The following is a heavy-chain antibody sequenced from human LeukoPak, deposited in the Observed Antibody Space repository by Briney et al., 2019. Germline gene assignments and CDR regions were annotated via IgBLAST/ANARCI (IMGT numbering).Heavy chain of an antibody. V-gene: IGHV4-34*01. CDR2: VNHSGST. Sequence: SETLSRTCAVFGGSFSGYYWSWIRQPPGKGLEWIGEVNHSGSTNYNPSLKCRVTISVDTSKNQFSLKLSSVTAADTAVYYCARGEDGDYYFQHWGQGTLVTVSS. D-gene: IGHD4-17*01. CDR1: GGSFSGYY. CDR3: ARGEDGDYYFQH. J-gene: IGHJ1*01.